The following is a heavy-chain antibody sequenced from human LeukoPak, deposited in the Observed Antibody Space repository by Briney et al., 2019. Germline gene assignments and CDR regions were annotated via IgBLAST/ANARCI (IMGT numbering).Heavy chain of an antibody. D-gene: IGHD6-19*01. J-gene: IGHJ5*02. Sequence: PSETLPLTCAFNGGSFSGYYWSWIRQPPGKGLEWIGEINHSGSTNYNPSLMSRVTISVDTSKNQFSLKLSSVTAADTAVYYCARGAQGTIAVAGTGWFDPWGQGTLVTVSS. CDR1: GGSFSGYY. V-gene: IGHV4-34*01. CDR3: ARGAQGTIAVAGTGWFDP. CDR2: INHSGST.